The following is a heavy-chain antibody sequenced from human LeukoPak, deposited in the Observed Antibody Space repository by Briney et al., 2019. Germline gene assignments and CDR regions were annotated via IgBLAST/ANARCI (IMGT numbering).Heavy chain of an antibody. D-gene: IGHD2-15*01. CDR3: ARRLLGYCSGGSCYSGYFQH. CDR2: INHSGST. Sequence: PSETLSLTCTVSGGSISSYYWTWLRQPPGKGLEWVGEINHSGSTNYNPSRTSRVTISVDTSKNQYSLKLSSMTAADTAVYDYARRLLGYCSGGSCYSGYFQHWGQGTLVTVSS. CDR1: GGSISSYY. V-gene: IGHV4-59*12. J-gene: IGHJ1*01.